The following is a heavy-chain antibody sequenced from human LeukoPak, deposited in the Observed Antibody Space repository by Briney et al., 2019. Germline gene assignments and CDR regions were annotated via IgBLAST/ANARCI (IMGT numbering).Heavy chain of an antibody. J-gene: IGHJ6*02. CDR2: IGTSDSDM. CDR3: AREASRIKDMDL. V-gene: IGHV3-21*01. Sequence: GGSLRLSCAASGFTVSSNYMSWVRQAPGKGLEWVSSIGTSDSDMYYVDSVKGRFAISRDNAKNSLYLQMNSLRAEDTAVYYCAREASRIKDMDLWGQGTTVTVSS. D-gene: IGHD2-15*01. CDR1: GFTVSSNY.